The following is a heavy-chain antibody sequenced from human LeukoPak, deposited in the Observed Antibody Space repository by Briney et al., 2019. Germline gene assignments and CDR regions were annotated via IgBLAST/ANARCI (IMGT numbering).Heavy chain of an antibody. V-gene: IGHV3-33*01. Sequence: GRSLRLSCAASGFTFSSYGMHWVRQAPGKGLEWVAVIWYDGSNKYYADSVKGRFTISRDNSKNTLYLQMNSLRAEDTAVYYCARDKAQDSVYYGMDVWGQGTTVTVSS. CDR3: ARDKAQDSVYYGMDV. CDR2: IWYDGSNK. CDR1: GFTFSSYG. J-gene: IGHJ6*02. D-gene: IGHD6-6*01.